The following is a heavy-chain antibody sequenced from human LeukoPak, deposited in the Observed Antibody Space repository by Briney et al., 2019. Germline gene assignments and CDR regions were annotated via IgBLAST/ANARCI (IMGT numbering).Heavy chain of an antibody. CDR2: GHYSGNT. J-gene: IGHJ3*02. Sequence: SETLSLTCTVSGDSISSYYWNWIRQPPGKGLEWIGYGHYSGNTNYNPSLKSRVTFSVDTSKNQFSLKLTSVTAADAAVYYCARWGESSALRVHAFDIWGQGTLVTVSS. V-gene: IGHV4-59*01. D-gene: IGHD2-8*01. CDR1: GDSISSYY. CDR3: ARWGESSALRVHAFDI.